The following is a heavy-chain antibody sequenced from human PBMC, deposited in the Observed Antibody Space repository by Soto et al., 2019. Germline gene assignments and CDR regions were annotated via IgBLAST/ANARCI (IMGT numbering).Heavy chain of an antibody. CDR2: ISYSGST. Sequence: SETLSLTCTVSGGSVNTYSWGWIRQPPGKELEWVGYISYSGSTNYNPSLKSRVTISRVTSKNQFSLNLVSVTAADTAVYYCARTSYYSYMDVWGKGTTVTVSS. CDR3: ARTSYYSYMDV. CDR1: GGSVNTYS. J-gene: IGHJ6*03. V-gene: IGHV4-59*02.